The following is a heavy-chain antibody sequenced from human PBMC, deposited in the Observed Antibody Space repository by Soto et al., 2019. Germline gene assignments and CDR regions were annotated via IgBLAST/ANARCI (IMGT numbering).Heavy chain of an antibody. CDR2: IYRGDSDI. CDR1: GYSFTSYW. Sequence: RGESLKISCKGSGYSFTSYWIAWVRQMPGKGLEWMGIIYRGDSDIRYSPSFQGQVTISTDKSISTAYLQWNSLKASDTAMYYCATVGQSYVIFDFWGQGTLVTVSS. J-gene: IGHJ4*02. CDR3: ATVGQSYVIFDF. V-gene: IGHV5-51*01. D-gene: IGHD5-18*01.